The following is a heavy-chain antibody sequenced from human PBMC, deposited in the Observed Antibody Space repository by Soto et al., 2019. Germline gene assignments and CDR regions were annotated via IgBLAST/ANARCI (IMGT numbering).Heavy chain of an antibody. V-gene: IGHV4-39*01. CDR2: IYYSGST. J-gene: IGHJ3*02. CDR3: AGPTVDAFDI. Sequence: QLQLQESGPGLVKPSETLSLTCTVSGGSISSSSYYWGWIRKPPGKGLEWIGSIYYSGSTYYNPSLKSRVTISVDTSKNQFSLTLSSVTAADTAVYYCAGPTVDAFDIWGQGTMVTVSS. CDR1: GGSISSSSYY. D-gene: IGHD4-17*01.